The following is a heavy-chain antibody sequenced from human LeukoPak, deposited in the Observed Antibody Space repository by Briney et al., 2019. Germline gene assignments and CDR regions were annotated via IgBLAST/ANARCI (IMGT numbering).Heavy chain of an antibody. CDR1: GFTFSSNW. CDR2: IYYDGSNK. J-gene: IGHJ6*03. V-gene: IGHV3-30-3*01. Sequence: GGSLRLSCAASGFTFSSNWMSWVRQAPGKGLEWVPVIYYDGSNKYYADSVKGRFTISRDNSKNTLYLQMNSLRAEDTAVYYCARDAVDIVVVPAALYYYYYYMDVWGKGTTVTVSS. D-gene: IGHD2-2*01. CDR3: ARDAVDIVVVPAALYYYYYYMDV.